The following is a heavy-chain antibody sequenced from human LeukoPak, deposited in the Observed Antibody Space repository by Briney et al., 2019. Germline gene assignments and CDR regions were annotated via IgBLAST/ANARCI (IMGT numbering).Heavy chain of an antibody. CDR1: GFTFSSYA. CDR3: ASRYTL. Sequence: GGSLRLSCAASGFTFSSYAMSWARQAPGKGLEWVSSITASGIRTYYADSVKGRFTISRDNSKNTLYLQMNSLRAEDTAMYYCASRYTLWGQGTLVTVSS. CDR2: ITASGIRT. V-gene: IGHV3-23*01. J-gene: IGHJ4*02. D-gene: IGHD1-14*01.